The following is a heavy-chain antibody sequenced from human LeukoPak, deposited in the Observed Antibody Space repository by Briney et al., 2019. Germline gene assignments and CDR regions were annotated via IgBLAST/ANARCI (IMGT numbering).Heavy chain of an antibody. V-gene: IGHV3-23*01. CDR1: GFTFSAYT. Sequence: GGSLSLSCAASGFTFSAYTMGWVRKAPGKGLEWVSPFSGSGGSTYYADSVKGRFTISRDNSKNTLYLQMNSLRAEDKAVYYCAKGLSIAAAYTLFDYWGQGTLVTVSS. D-gene: IGHD6-13*01. CDR3: AKGLSIAAAYTLFDY. CDR2: FSGSGGST. J-gene: IGHJ4*02.